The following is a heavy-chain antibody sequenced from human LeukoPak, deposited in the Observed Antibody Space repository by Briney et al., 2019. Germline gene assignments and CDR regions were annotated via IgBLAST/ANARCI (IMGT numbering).Heavy chain of an antibody. D-gene: IGHD6-19*01. CDR1: GVTFSSYW. CDR2: RKQDGSEK. J-gene: IGHJ4*02. Sequence: GGSLRLSCAASGVTFSSYWMSWVRQAPGKGLEWVANRKQDGSEKYYVDSVKSRFTISRDNAKNSLYLQMNSLRAEDTAVYYCAAQRAVGFDYWGQGTLVTVSS. CDR3: AAQRAVGFDY. V-gene: IGHV3-7*01.